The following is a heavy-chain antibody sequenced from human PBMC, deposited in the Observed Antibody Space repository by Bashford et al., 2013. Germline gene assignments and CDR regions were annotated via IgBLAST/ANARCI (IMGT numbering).Heavy chain of an antibody. V-gene: IGHV4-39*01. J-gene: IGHJ4*02. CDR3: VRHWFTDRNYELD. D-gene: IGHD4-11*01. Sequence: SETLSLTCTVSGDSRTSSRYYWGWIRQPPGKGLEWVGSISNSGSTYYNPSLKSRVSISVDTSRNQFSLKLTSVTAADTAVYYCVRHWFTDRNYELDWGQGSLVTVSS. CDR1: GDSRTSSRYY. CDR2: ISNSGST.